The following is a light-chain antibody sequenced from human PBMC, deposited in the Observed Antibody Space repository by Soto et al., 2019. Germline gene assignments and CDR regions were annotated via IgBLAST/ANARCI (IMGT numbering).Light chain of an antibody. CDR1: SSDVGGYNY. J-gene: IGLJ2*01. V-gene: IGLV2-11*01. Sequence: QSALTQPRLVSGSPGQSVTISCAGTSSDVGGYNYVSWYQQHPGKAPKLMIYDVTKRPSGVPDRFSGSKSGNTASLTISGLQAEDEADYYCCSYAGSYTLLFGGGTKVTVL. CDR2: DVT. CDR3: CSYAGSYTLL.